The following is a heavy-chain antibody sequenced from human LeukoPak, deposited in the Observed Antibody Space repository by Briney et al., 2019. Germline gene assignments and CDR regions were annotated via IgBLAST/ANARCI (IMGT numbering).Heavy chain of an antibody. V-gene: IGHV3-9*01. D-gene: IGHD3-22*01. CDR3: ARVLDSSGYSPLDY. CDR1: GFTFDDYA. J-gene: IGHJ4*02. CDR2: ISWNSANI. Sequence: GGSLRLSCAASGFTFDDYAMYWVRQAPGKGLEWVSHISWNSANIGYADSVKGRFTTSRDNAKNSLYLQMNSLRAEDTALYYCARVLDSSGYSPLDYWGQGTLVTVSS.